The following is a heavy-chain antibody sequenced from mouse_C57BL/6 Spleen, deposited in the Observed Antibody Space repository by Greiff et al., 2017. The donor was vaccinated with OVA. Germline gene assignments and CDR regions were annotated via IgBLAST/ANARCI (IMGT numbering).Heavy chain of an antibody. CDR3: ACGYYGSGNYLDY. J-gene: IGHJ2*01. D-gene: IGHD1-1*01. V-gene: IGHV1-53*01. Sequence: QVQLKQPGTELVKPGASVKLSCKASGYTFTSYWVQCVKQRPGQGLVWIGNINPSNRGTNYNEKFKSKATLTVDKSTSTAYKQLSMLSTDDSAVYYDACGYYGSGNYLDYRGQGTTVTVSS. CDR2: INPSNRGT. CDR1: GYTFTSYW.